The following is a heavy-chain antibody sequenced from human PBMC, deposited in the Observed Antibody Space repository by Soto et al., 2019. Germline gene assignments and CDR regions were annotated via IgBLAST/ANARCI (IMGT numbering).Heavy chain of an antibody. CDR3: ARDGHGMDV. Sequence: QVQLQESGPGLVRPSETLSLTCTVSGGSVTTGSYNWSWIRRPPGKGLEWIGNIFFTGIAHYNPPLNNRVTMSADTSKNQFSLTVTSVTAADTAVYYCARDGHGMDVWGQGTTVTVSS. CDR1: GGSVTTGSYN. J-gene: IGHJ6*02. V-gene: IGHV4-61*01. CDR2: IFFTGIA.